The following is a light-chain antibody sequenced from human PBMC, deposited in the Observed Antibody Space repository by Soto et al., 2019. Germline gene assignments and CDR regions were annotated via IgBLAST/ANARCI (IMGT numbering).Light chain of an antibody. CDR1: QRISSW. CDR3: QQYNSYRT. CDR2: DAS. J-gene: IGKJ1*01. Sequence: DIQMTQSPSTLSASVGDRVTITCRARQRISSWLAWYQQKPGKAPKLLIYDASILESGVPSRFSGSGSGTEFTLTISSLQPDDFATYYCQQYNSYRTFGQGTKVDIK. V-gene: IGKV1-5*01.